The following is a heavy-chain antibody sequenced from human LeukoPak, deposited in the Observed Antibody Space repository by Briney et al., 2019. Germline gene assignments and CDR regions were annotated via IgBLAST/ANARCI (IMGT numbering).Heavy chain of an antibody. CDR2: ISSSSSYI. Sequence: PGGSLRLSCAASGFTFSSYSMTWVRQAPGKGLEWVSSISSSSSYIYYADSVKGRFTISRDNAKNSLYLQMNSLRAEDTAVYYCASQPFWSGYYEYYFDYWGQGTLVTVSS. V-gene: IGHV3-21*01. CDR1: GFTFSSYS. D-gene: IGHD3-3*02. CDR3: ASQPFWSGYYEYYFDY. J-gene: IGHJ4*02.